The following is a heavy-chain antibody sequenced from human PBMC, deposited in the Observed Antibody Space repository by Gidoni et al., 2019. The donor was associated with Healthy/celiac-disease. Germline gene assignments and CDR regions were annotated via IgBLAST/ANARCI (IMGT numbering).Heavy chain of an antibody. Sequence: EVQLLESGGGLVQPGGSLRLSCAASGVTFSSYAMSWVRQAPGTGLEWVSAISGSGGSTYYADSVKGRFTISRVNSKNTLYLQMNSLRAEDTAVYYCAKGGRDVDDCFDYWGQGTLVTVSS. CDR1: GVTFSSYA. J-gene: IGHJ4*02. CDR3: AKGGRDVDDCFDY. CDR2: ISGSGGST. D-gene: IGHD2-21*01. V-gene: IGHV3-23*01.